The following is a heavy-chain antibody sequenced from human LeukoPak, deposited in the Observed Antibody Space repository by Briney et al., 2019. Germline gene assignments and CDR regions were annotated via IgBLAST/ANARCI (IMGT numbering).Heavy chain of an antibody. D-gene: IGHD2-15*01. Sequence: ASVKVSCKASGYTFTGYYMHWVRQAPGQGLEWMGWINPNSGGTNYAQKFQGRVTMTRDTSISTAYMELSRLGSDDTAVYYCARDFTGLLPPSYYFDYWGQGTLVTVSS. J-gene: IGHJ4*02. CDR3: ARDFTGLLPPSYYFDY. CDR1: GYTFTGYY. CDR2: INPNSGGT. V-gene: IGHV1-2*02.